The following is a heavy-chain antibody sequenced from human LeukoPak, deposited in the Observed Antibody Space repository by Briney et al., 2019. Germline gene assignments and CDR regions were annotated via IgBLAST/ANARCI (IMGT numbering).Heavy chain of an antibody. D-gene: IGHD6-19*01. CDR3: AREVAGTDGWFDP. V-gene: IGHV3-74*01. Sequence: GGSLRLSCAASGFTLSSHWMHWVRQGPGKGLLWVSRVNSDGGSTSYADSVKGRFTISRDNAKNTVYLQVNSLRAEDTAVYYCAREVAGTDGWFDPWGQGTLVTVSS. CDR1: GFTLSSHW. CDR2: VNSDGGST. J-gene: IGHJ5*02.